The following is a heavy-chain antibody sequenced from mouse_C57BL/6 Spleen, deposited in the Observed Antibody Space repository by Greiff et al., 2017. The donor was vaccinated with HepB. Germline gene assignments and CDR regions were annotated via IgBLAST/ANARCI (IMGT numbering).Heavy chain of an antibody. CDR2: ISSGGSYT. CDR3: ARHRDAGFDY. J-gene: IGHJ2*01. V-gene: IGHV5-6*01. D-gene: IGHD3-3*01. CDR1: GFTFSSFG. Sequence: EVKLMESGGDLVKPGGSLKLSCAASGFTFSSFGMSWVRQTPDKRLEWVATISSGGSYTYYPDSVKGRFTISRDNAKNTLYLQMSSLKSEDTAMYYCARHRDAGFDYWGQGTTLTVSS.